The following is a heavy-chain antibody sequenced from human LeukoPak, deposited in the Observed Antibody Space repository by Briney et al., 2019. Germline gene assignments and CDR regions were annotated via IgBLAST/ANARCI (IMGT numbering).Heavy chain of an antibody. Sequence: GGSLRLSCAASGFAFSSYAMSWVRQAPGKGLEWVSAISGSGGSTYYADSVKGRFTISRDNSKNTLYLQMNSLRAEDTAVYYCAKVADPIQLWAYFDYWGQGTLVTVPS. J-gene: IGHJ4*02. V-gene: IGHV3-23*01. CDR1: GFAFSSYA. D-gene: IGHD5-18*01. CDR2: ISGSGGST. CDR3: AKVADPIQLWAYFDY.